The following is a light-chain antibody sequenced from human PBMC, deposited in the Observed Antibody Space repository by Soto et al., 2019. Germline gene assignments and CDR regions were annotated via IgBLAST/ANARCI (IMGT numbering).Light chain of an antibody. CDR3: QQYNSYSWT. CDR1: QSISRS. Sequence: EIVLTQSPATLSVSPGERSTLSCRASQSISRSLAWYQQKPGQAPRLLIYDASNRATGIPARFSGSGSGTDFTLTISSLQPDDFATYYCQQYNSYSWTFGQGTKVDIK. J-gene: IGKJ1*01. V-gene: IGKV3D-15*01. CDR2: DAS.